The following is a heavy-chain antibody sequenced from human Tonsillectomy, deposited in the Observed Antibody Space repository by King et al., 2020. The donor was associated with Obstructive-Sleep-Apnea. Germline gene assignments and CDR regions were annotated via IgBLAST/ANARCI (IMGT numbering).Heavy chain of an antibody. CDR2: ISTSGDNT. V-gene: IGHV3-23*04. CDR3: AGTYECAY. J-gene: IGHJ4*02. CDR1: GFTFSSYA. Sequence: EVQLVESRGGLVQPGGSLRLSCAASGFTFSSYAMTWVRQAPGKGLEWVSTISTSGDNTYYADSVKGRFTISRDNSKNTLYLQVNSLRAEDTAIYYCAGTYECAYWGQGTLVTVSS. D-gene: IGHD3-16*01.